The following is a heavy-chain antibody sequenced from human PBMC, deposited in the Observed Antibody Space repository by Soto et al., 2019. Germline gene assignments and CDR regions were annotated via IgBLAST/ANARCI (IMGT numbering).Heavy chain of an antibody. CDR2: IYSGGST. J-gene: IGHJ4*02. V-gene: IGHV3-53*01. D-gene: IGHD6-13*01. CDR1: GFTVSSNY. CDR3: ARSPYSSSWLYQYPYYFDY. Sequence: GGSLRLSCAASGFTVSSNYMSWVRQAPGKGLEWVSVIYSGGSTYYADSVKGRFTISRDNSKNTLYLQMNSLRAEDTAVYYCARSPYSSSWLYQYPYYFDYLGQGTLVTVSS.